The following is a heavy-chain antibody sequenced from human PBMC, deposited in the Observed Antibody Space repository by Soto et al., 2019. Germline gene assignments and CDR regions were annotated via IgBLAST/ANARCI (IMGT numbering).Heavy chain of an antibody. CDR2: ISSSSSTI. V-gene: IGHV3-48*01. J-gene: IGHJ5*02. CDR1: GFTFSSYS. Sequence: EVQLVESGGGLVQPGGSLRLSCAASGFTFSSYSMNWVRQAPGKGLEWVSYISSSSSTIYYADSVKGRFTISRDNAKNSLYLKMNSLRAEATAVYYCARETQWLNWFDPWGQGTLVTVSS. D-gene: IGHD6-19*01. CDR3: ARETQWLNWFDP.